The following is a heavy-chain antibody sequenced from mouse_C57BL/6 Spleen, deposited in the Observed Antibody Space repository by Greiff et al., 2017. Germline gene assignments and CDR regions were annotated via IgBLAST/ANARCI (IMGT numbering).Heavy chain of an antibody. Sequence: QVQLQQPGAELVRPGSSVKLSCKASGYTFTSYWLPWVKQRPLQGLAWIGNIDPSDSETHYNQKFKDKATLTVDKSSSTAYMQLSSLTSEDSAVYSCARVRFHYPYAMDYWGQGTSGTVSS. CDR3: ARVRFHYPYAMDY. CDR1: GYTFTSYW. D-gene: IGHD1-1*02. V-gene: IGHV1-52*01. CDR2: IDPSDSET. J-gene: IGHJ4*01.